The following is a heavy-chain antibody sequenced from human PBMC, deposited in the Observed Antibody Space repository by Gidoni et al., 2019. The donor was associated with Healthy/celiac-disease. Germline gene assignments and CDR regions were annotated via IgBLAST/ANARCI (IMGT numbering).Heavy chain of an antibody. D-gene: IGHD4-17*01. CDR3: ARNHLRWRSYWYFDL. J-gene: IGHJ2*01. CDR2: IYYSGST. Sequence: QLQLQESGPGLVKPSETLSLTCTVSGGSLSSSSYYWGWIRQPPGKGLEWIGSIYYSGSTYYNPSLKSRVTISVDTSKNQFSLKLSSVTAADTAVYYCARNHLRWRSYWYFDLWGRGTLVTVSS. V-gene: IGHV4-39*01. CDR1: GGSLSSSSYY.